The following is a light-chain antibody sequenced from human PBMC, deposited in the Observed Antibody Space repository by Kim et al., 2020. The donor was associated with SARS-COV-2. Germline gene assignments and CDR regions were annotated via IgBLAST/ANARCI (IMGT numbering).Light chain of an antibody. J-gene: IGKJ1*01. CDR2: AAS. CDR1: QDIANS. Sequence: DIQLTQSPSSLSASIGDRVTITCRASQDIANSLAWYQQKPGKVPQVLIYAASTLQSGVPSRFSGSGSGTEFTLTIDSLQTEDVATYYCQKYNSAPWMFGPGTKVDIK. V-gene: IGKV1-27*01. CDR3: QKYNSAPWM.